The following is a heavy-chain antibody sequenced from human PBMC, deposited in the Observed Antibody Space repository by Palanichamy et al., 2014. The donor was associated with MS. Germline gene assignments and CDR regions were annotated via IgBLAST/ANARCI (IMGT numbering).Heavy chain of an antibody. CDR1: GGSISSSSYY. V-gene: IGHV4-39*01. CDR2: IYYSGST. Sequence: QLQLQESGPGLVKPSGTLSLTCTVSGGSISSSSYYWGWIRQPPGKGLEWIGSIYYSGSTYYNPSLKSRVTISVDTSKNQFSLKLSSVTAADTAVYYCASADRLVAGTDWYFDLWGRGTLVTVSS. CDR3: ASADRLVAGTDWYFDL. D-gene: IGHD6-19*01. J-gene: IGHJ2*01.